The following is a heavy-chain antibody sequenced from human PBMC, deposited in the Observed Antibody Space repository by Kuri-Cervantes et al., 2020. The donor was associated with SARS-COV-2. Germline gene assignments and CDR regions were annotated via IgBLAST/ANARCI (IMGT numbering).Heavy chain of an antibody. Sequence: ASVKVSCKASGYTFTSYYMHWVRQAPGQGLEWMGIINPSGGSTSYAQKFKGRVTMTRDTSTSTVYMELSSLRSEDTAVYYCARDQGRGLVVVVAATRVYDAFDIWGQGTMVTVSS. D-gene: IGHD2-15*01. J-gene: IGHJ3*02. V-gene: IGHV1-46*01. CDR3: ARDQGRGLVVVVAATRVYDAFDI. CDR1: GYTFTSYY. CDR2: INPSGGST.